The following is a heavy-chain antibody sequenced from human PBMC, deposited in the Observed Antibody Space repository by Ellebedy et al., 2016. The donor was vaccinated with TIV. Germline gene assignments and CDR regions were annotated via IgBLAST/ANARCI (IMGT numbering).Heavy chain of an antibody. J-gene: IGHJ4*02. CDR2: IYGGGGT. V-gene: IGHV3-66*01. D-gene: IGHD3-10*01. CDR1: GFSVTSYY. CDR3: ASAHSFNYFDGY. Sequence: GESLKISCAASGFSVTSYYMSWVRQAPGKGLEWLSVIYGGGGTYYADSVRGRFSISKDTSKNTVYLQMNSLRAEDTGVYYCASAHSFNYFDGYWGQGTLVTVSS.